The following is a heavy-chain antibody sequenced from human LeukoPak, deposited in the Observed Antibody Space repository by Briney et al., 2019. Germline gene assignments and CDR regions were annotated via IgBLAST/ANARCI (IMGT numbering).Heavy chain of an antibody. CDR1: GFTFSSYA. J-gene: IGHJ4*02. Sequence: GGSLRLSCAASGFTFSSYAMHWVRQAPGRGLEWVAVISYDGSNKYYADSVKGRFTISRDNSKNTLYLQVNSLRAEDTAVYYCAKGGKWDVTPFDYWGQGTLVTVSS. CDR2: ISYDGSNK. V-gene: IGHV3-30-3*01. D-gene: IGHD1-26*01. CDR3: AKGGKWDVTPFDY.